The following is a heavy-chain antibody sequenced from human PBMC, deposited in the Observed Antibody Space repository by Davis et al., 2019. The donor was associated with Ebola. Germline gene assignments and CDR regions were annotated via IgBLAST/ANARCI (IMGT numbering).Heavy chain of an antibody. CDR3: AREGIVVVPAGITYYYYGMDV. Sequence: PGGSLRLSCAGSGFIFSSYAMSWVRQAPGKGLEWVSAISGSGGSTYYADSVKGRFTISRDNSKNTLYLQMNSLRAEDTAVYYCAREGIVVVPAGITYYYYGMDVWGQGTTVTVSS. CDR2: ISGSGGST. D-gene: IGHD2-2*01. J-gene: IGHJ6*02. V-gene: IGHV3-23*01. CDR1: GFIFSSYA.